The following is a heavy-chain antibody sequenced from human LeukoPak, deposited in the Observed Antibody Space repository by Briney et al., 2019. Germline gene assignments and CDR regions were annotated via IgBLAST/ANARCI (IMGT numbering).Heavy chain of an antibody. CDR3: AKDSAFYYIDV. Sequence: GTLRLSCAASGFTFTSYGMSWGRQAPGKGLGWVSSIDYDGGSGHYADSVKGRFTISRDNSKNTLYLQMNSLKGDDTAVYYCAKDSAFYYIDVWGKGTTVIISS. D-gene: IGHD3-10*01. CDR2: IDYDGGSG. CDR1: GFTFTSYG. V-gene: IGHV3-23*01. J-gene: IGHJ6*03.